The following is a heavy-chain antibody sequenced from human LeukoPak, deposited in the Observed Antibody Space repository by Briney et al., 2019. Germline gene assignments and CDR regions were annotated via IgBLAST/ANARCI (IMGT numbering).Heavy chain of an antibody. CDR3: ARGVDTAMFPPYYYYYGMDV. CDR2: INTNTGNP. J-gene: IGHJ6*02. CDR1: GYTFTSYA. V-gene: IGHV7-4-1*02. Sequence: GASVKVSCKASGYTFTSYAMNWVRQAPGQGLEWMGWINTNTGNPTYAQGFTGRFVYSLDTSVSTAYLQTSSLKAEDTAVYYCARGVDTAMFPPYYYYYGMDVWGQGTTVTVSS. D-gene: IGHD5-18*01.